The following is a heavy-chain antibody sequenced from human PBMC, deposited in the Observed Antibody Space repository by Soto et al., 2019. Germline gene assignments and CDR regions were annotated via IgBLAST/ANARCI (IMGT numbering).Heavy chain of an antibody. CDR3: AFNTYDSSGYFYRD. CDR2: INSDGRNT. V-gene: IGHV3-74*01. Sequence: GGSLRLSCAASGFTFSTYCMHWVRQAPGKGLVWVSRINSDGRNTDYADSVKGRFTISRDNAKNTLYLQMNSLRAEDTAVYYCAFNTYDSSGYFYRDWGQGTLVTVSS. D-gene: IGHD3-22*01. J-gene: IGHJ4*02. CDR1: GFTFSTYC.